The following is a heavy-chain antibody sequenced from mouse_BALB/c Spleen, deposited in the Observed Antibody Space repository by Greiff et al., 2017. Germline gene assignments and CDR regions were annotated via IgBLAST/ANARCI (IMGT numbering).Heavy chain of an antibody. Sequence: VQLQQSGAELAKPGASVKMSCKASGYTFTDYNMHWVKQSHGKSLEWIGYIYPYNGGTGYNQKFKSKATLTVDNSSSTAYMELRSLTSEDSAVYYCARTYYYGSSYYAMDYWGQGTSVTVSS. CDR2: IYPYNGGT. D-gene: IGHD1-1*01. CDR1: GYTFTDYN. J-gene: IGHJ4*01. CDR3: ARTYYYGSSYYAMDY. V-gene: IGHV1S29*02.